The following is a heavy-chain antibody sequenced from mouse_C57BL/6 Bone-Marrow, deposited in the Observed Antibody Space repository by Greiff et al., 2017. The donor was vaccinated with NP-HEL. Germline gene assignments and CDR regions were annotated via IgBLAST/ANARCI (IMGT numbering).Heavy chain of an antibody. Sequence: EVKVEESGAELVRPGASVKLSCTASGFNIKDDYMHWVKQRPEQGLEWIGWIDPENGDTEYASKFQGKATITADTSSNTAYLQLSSLTSEDTAVYYCTTDDYDEGFAYWGQGTLVTVSA. CDR2: IDPENGDT. V-gene: IGHV14-4*01. CDR1: GFNIKDDY. J-gene: IGHJ3*01. CDR3: TTDDYDEGFAY. D-gene: IGHD2-4*01.